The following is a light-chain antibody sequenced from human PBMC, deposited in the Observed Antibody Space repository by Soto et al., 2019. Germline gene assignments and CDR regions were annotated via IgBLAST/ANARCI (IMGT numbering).Light chain of an antibody. CDR3: QQRSNWPPPIT. CDR2: DAS. J-gene: IGKJ5*01. Sequence: EIVLTQSPATLSLSPGERATLSCRASQSVSSYLAWYQQKPGQAPRLLIYDASNKATGIPARFSGSGSGTEFTLTISSLQSEDFAVYYCQQRSNWPPPITFGQGTRLEI. CDR1: QSVSSY. V-gene: IGKV3-11*01.